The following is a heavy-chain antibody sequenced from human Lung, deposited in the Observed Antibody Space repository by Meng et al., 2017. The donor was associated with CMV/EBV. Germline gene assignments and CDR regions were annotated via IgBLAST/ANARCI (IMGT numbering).Heavy chain of an antibody. CDR2: ISYDGSNK. Sequence: SCAASGLTFSSYAMHWVRQAPGKGLEWVAVISYDGSNKYYADSVKGRFTISRDNSKNTLYLQMNSLRAADTAVYYCAREGSYQLPAPRWFDPRGQGXLVTVSS. J-gene: IGHJ5*02. CDR3: AREGSYQLPAPRWFDP. V-gene: IGHV3-30-3*01. CDR1: GLTFSSYA. D-gene: IGHD2-2*01.